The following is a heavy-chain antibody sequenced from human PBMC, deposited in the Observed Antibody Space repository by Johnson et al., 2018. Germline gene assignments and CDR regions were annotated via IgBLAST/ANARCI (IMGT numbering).Heavy chain of an antibody. CDR2: IYYSGST. Sequence: QVQLQESGPGLVKXSETLSLXCTVSGGSISSYYWSWIRQPPGQGLEWIGSIYYSGSTNYHPSLQSRVTISVATSKNQFSMKLSSVTAADTAVYSCVRDNKNDAFDIWGQGTMVTVSS. CDR3: VRDNKNDAFDI. J-gene: IGHJ3*02. D-gene: IGHD1/OR15-1a*01. CDR1: GGSISSYY. V-gene: IGHV4-59*01.